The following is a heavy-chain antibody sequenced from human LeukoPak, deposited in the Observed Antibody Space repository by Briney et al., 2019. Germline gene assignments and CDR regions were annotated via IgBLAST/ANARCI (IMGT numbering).Heavy chain of an antibody. CDR1: GFTFSSYW. CDR2: IKKDGSEK. Sequence: PGGSLRLSCAASGFTFSSYWMSWVRQAPGKGLEWVANIKKDGSEKYYVDSVKGRFTISRDNSKNTLYLHMNSLRPEDTAVYYCARGSDPYDILTGSDYWGQGTLVIVSS. J-gene: IGHJ4*02. D-gene: IGHD3-9*01. CDR3: ARGSDPYDILTGSDY. V-gene: IGHV3-7*01.